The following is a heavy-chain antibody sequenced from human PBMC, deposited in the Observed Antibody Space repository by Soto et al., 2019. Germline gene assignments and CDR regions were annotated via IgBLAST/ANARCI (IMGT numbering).Heavy chain of an antibody. J-gene: IGHJ6*02. V-gene: IGHV3-74*01. CDR2: INSDGSST. CDR3: ARDKRAGYDFLSGITQTLYYYYYGMDV. CDR1: GFTFSSYW. Sequence: GGSLRLSCAASGFTFSSYWMHWVRQAPGKGLVWVSRINSDGSSTSYADSVKGRFTISRDNAKNTLYLQMNSLRAEDTAVYYCARDKRAGYDFLSGITQTLYYYYYGMDVWGQGTTVTVSS. D-gene: IGHD3-3*01.